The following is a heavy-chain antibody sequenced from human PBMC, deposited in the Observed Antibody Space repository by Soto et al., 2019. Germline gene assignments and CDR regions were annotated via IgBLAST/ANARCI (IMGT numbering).Heavy chain of an antibody. D-gene: IGHD6-19*01. V-gene: IGHV3-23*01. CDR2: ISGSGGST. CDR1: GFTFSSYA. CDR3: AKDMAVAGTGPGDY. J-gene: IGHJ4*02. Sequence: GGSLRLSCAASGFTFSSYAMSWVRQAPGKGLEWVSAISGSGGSTYYADSVKGRFTISRDNSKNTLYLQMNSLRAEDTAVYYCAKDMAVAGTGPGDYWGQGTLVTVSS.